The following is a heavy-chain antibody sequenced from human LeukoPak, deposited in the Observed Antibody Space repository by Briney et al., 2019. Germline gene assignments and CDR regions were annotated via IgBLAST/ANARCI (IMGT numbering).Heavy chain of an antibody. D-gene: IGHD3-10*01. CDR1: GFTFSDDY. CDR2: ISSSGSTI. V-gene: IGHV3-11*01. J-gene: IGHJ3*02. CDR3: ARGFGEGGDAFDI. Sequence: GSLRLSYAASGFTFSDDYMSWIRQAPGKGLEWGSYISSSGSTIYYADSVKGRFTISRDNAKNSLYLQMNSLRAEDTAVYYCARGFGEGGDAFDIWGQGTMVTVSS.